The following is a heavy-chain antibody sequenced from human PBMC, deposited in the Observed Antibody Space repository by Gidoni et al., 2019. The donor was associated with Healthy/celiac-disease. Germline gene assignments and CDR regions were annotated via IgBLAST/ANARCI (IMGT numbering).Heavy chain of an antibody. CDR3: ARAGGYSYAWDY. Sequence: EVQLVESGGGLVQTGGSLSLSCPASGFTFSDHYIAWVRQAPGKGLEWVGRTRNKANSYTTEYAASVKGRFTISRDDSKNSLYLQMNSLKTEDTAVYYCARAGGYSYAWDYWGQGTLVTVSS. D-gene: IGHD5-18*01. CDR1: GFTFSDHY. J-gene: IGHJ4*02. CDR2: TRNKANSYTT. V-gene: IGHV3-72*01.